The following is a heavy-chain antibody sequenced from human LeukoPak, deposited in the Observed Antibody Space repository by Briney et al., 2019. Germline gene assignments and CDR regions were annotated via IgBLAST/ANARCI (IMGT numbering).Heavy chain of an antibody. CDR1: GFTFRNYW. V-gene: IGHV3-74*01. Sequence: GGSLRLSCAASGFTFRNYWMHWVRQAPGKGLVWVSRINSDGSSRNYADSMKGRFTISRDNAKNTLYLQMNSLRAEDTAVYYCASASSHRIAAGGDYWGQGTLVTVS. D-gene: IGHD6-13*01. CDR3: ASASSHRIAAGGDY. CDR2: INSDGSSR. J-gene: IGHJ4*02.